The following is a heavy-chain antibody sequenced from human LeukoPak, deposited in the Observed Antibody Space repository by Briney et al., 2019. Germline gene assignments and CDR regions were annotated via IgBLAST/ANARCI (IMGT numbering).Heavy chain of an antibody. CDR2: FDPEDGET. CDR3: ARDLGYCSGGSCYSGGYMDV. J-gene: IGHJ6*03. CDR1: GYTLTELS. D-gene: IGHD2-15*01. Sequence: GASVKVSCKVSGYTLTELSMHWVRQAPGKGLEWMGGFDPEDGETIYAQKFQGRVTMTEDTSTDTAYMELSSLRSEDTAVYYCARDLGYCSGGSCYSGGYMDVWGKGTTVTVSS. V-gene: IGHV1-24*01.